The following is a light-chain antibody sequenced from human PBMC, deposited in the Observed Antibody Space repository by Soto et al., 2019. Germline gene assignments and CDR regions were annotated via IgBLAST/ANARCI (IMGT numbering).Light chain of an antibody. CDR1: SSNIGANYD. Sequence: QPVLTQPPSVSGAPGQRVTISCAGSSSNIGANYDVHWYQQLPGTAPKLLIYGNYNRPSGVPDRFSGSKSGTSASLAITGLQAEDEADYYCQSYDSSLSGVVFGGGTKLTVL. V-gene: IGLV1-40*01. J-gene: IGLJ3*02. CDR2: GNY. CDR3: QSYDSSLSGVV.